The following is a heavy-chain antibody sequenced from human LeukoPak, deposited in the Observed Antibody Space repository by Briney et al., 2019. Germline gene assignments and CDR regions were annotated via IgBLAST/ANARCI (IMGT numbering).Heavy chain of an antibody. CDR2: TTYDGTNK. CDR1: GFTFSTYA. Sequence: AGSLRLSCAASGFTFSTYAMHWDRQAPGKGLEWVAVTTYDGTNKYYADSVKGRFTNSRDNSKNTLYLQMNSLRAEDTAVYYCARDRPGSYPYYYYGMDVWGRGPLDSVSS. CDR3: ARDRPGSYPYYYYGMDV. V-gene: IGHV3-30*04. J-gene: IGHJ6*01. D-gene: IGHD3-10*01.